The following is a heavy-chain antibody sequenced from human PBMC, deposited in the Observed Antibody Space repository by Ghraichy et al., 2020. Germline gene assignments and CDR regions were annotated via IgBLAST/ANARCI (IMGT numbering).Heavy chain of an antibody. CDR1: GFTFSNSA. Sequence: GGSLRLSCPASGFTFSNSAMYWVRQAPGKGLEWISAITSDSSGTFYTDSVKGRFTISRDNSKNTLYLQMNSLRAEDTAVYYCTRGSGYYDYWGQGTLVTVST. D-gene: IGHD1-26*01. J-gene: IGHJ4*02. V-gene: IGHV3-23*01. CDR2: ITSDSSGT. CDR3: TRGSGYYDY.